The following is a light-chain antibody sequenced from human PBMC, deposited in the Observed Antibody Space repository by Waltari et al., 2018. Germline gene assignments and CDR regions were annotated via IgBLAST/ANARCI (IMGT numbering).Light chain of an antibody. V-gene: IGLV2-14*01. J-gene: IGLJ3*02. CDR2: DVN. CDR3: VSYTASGAWL. Sequence: QSALTQPASVSGSPGQSITISCAGSSGDVGGYNYVSWYQQYPGTAPKLMIYDVNKRPSGFSYLCSGSKSGNTASLTISGLQGEDEADYYCVSYTASGAWLFGGGTKLTVL. CDR1: SGDVGGYNY.